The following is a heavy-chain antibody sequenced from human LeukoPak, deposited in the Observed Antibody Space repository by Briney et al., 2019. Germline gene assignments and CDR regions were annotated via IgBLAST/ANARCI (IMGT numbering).Heavy chain of an antibody. D-gene: IGHD6-19*01. CDR1: GFTFDDYA. CDR3: AKAVRPPVAGSSAFDI. CDR2: ISWNSGSI. J-gene: IGHJ3*02. V-gene: IGHV3-9*03. Sequence: GGSLRLSCAASGFTFDDYAMHWVRQAPGKGLEWVSGISWNSGSIGYADSVKGRFTISRDNAKNSLYLQMNSLRAEDMALYYCAKAVRPPVAGSSAFDIWGQGTMVTVSS.